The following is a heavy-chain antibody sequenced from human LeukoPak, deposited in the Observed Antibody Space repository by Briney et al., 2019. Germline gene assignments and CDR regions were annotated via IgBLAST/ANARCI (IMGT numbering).Heavy chain of an antibody. CDR1: GYTFTSYG. J-gene: IGHJ6*02. D-gene: IGHD1-26*01. CDR3: ARGIGRVGYYGMDV. Sequence: ASVNVSCKASGYTFTSYGISWVGQAAGQGLEWMGWISAYNSNTNYAQKLQGRVTMTTDTSTSTAYMELRSLRSDDTAVYYCARGIGRVGYYGMDVWGQGTTVTVSS. CDR2: ISAYNSNT. V-gene: IGHV1-18*01.